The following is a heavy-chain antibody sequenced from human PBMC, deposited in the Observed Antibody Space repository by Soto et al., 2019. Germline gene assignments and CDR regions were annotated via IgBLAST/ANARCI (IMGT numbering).Heavy chain of an antibody. D-gene: IGHD2-8*01. CDR3: ARVAVGTISFDD. Sequence: ASVKVSCKASGYTFTNYAIHWVRQAPGQGLEWMGWLNNGNGNTMISQQFQGRVTITRDTPASTVYMELSSLKSEDTAVYYCARVAVGTISFDDWGQGTLVTVSS. J-gene: IGHJ4*02. CDR1: GYTFTNYA. CDR2: LNNGNGNT. V-gene: IGHV1-3*04.